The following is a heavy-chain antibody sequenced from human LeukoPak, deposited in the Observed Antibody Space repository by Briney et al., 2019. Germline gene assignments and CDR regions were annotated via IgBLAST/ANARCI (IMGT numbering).Heavy chain of an antibody. J-gene: IGHJ4*02. V-gene: IGHV4-39*01. D-gene: IGHD4-17*01. CDR1: GDSISSGNFY. CDR3: ARDHGDFVQHD. Sequence: TSETLSLTCTVSGDSISSGNFYWGWIRQPPGKELQWIGSIYYNGITHYNPSLESRVTISADTSTNEFSLKLRSVTAADTAMYYCARDHGDFVQHDWGQGTLVTVSS. CDR2: IYYNGIT.